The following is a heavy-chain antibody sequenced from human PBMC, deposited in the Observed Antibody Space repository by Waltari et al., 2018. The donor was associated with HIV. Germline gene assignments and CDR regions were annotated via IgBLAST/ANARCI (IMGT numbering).Heavy chain of an antibody. V-gene: IGHV3-7*03. Sequence: LEQSGGQVVQPGGSLRISCFASGFIFENYWMSWFRQSPGKGLEWLDNMKGDGSEENYADSLKGRFTISRVNDKEALYLQMERMKVDDTAIYFCTRGAVYSNGPNDAFDVWGRGTMITVSS. CDR1: GFIFENYW. CDR2: MKGDGSEE. D-gene: IGHD4-4*01. J-gene: IGHJ3*01. CDR3: TRGAVYSNGPNDAFDV.